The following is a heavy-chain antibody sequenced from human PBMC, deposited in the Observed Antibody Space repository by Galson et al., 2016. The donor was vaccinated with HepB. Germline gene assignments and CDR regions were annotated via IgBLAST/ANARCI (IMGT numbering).Heavy chain of an antibody. Sequence: SETLSLTCSVHGGSLTGYYWSWIRQTPGKGLEWIGEINHVGRTNYSPSLTGRVTVSADTSQSLFSLTLTSVTAADTAVYYCARLSAGAFDVWGQGTLVTV. CDR3: ARLSAGAFDV. CDR2: INHVGRT. CDR1: GGSLTGYY. J-gene: IGHJ3*01. V-gene: IGHV4-34*01.